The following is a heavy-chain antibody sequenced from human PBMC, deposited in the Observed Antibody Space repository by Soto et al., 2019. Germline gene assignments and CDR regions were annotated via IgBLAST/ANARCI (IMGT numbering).Heavy chain of an antibody. CDR1: GYTFTSYA. CDR3: ARAKITIFGVVTDWFDP. D-gene: IGHD3-3*01. J-gene: IGHJ5*02. Sequence: RASVKVSCKASGYTFTSYAMHWVRQAPGQRLEWMGWINAGNGNTKYSQKFQGRVTITRDTSASTAYMELSSLRSEDTAVYYCARAKITIFGVVTDWFDPWGQGTLVTVSS. V-gene: IGHV1-3*01. CDR2: INAGNGNT.